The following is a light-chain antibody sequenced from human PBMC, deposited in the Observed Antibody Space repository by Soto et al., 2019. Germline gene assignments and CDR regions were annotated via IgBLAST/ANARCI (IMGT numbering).Light chain of an antibody. V-gene: IGKV3-11*01. J-gene: IGKJ5*01. CDR1: QSVSSY. CDR3: QQRNYWPIT. Sequence: EIVLTQSPATLSLSPGERATLSFMASQSVSSYLAWYQQKPGQAPRLLIYGVSSRATGIPDRFSGSGSGTVFTLTIDSLEPEDFAVYYCQQRNYWPITFGQGTRLEIK. CDR2: GVS.